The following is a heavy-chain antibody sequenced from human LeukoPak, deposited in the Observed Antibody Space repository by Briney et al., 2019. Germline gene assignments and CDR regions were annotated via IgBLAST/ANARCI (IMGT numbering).Heavy chain of an antibody. CDR1: GFTFSRYS. D-gene: IGHD2-15*01. V-gene: IGHV3-21*04. CDR2: ISGSSSYI. J-gene: IGHJ6*03. Sequence: GGSLRLSCAASGFTFSRYSMNWVRQAPGKGLEWVSSISGSSSYIYYADSVKGRFTISRDNAKNSLFLQMNSLRAEDTAVYYCARVLRYCSGGNCYSGGLGYMDVWGKGTTVTISS. CDR3: ARVLRYCSGGNCYSGGLGYMDV.